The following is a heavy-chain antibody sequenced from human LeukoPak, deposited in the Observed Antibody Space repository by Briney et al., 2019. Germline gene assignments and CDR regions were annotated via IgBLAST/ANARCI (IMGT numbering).Heavy chain of an antibody. D-gene: IGHD2-2*01. Sequence: GGSLRLSCAASGFTFSSYAMSWVRQAPGKGLEWVSPISGSGGSTYYADSVKGRFTISRDNSKNTLYLQMNSLRAEDTAVYYCATKHDIVVVPAAMRDPGPTFDYWGQGTLVTVSS. V-gene: IGHV3-23*01. CDR1: GFTFSSYA. CDR3: ATKHDIVVVPAAMRDPGPTFDY. CDR2: ISGSGGST. J-gene: IGHJ4*02.